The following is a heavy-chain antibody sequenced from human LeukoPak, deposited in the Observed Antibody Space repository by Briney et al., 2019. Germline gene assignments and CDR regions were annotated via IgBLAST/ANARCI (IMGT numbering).Heavy chain of an antibody. CDR2: IYTSGST. CDR1: GGSISSGNYF. D-gene: IGHD2/OR15-2a*01. CDR3: ARGRPHNRNFDY. V-gene: IGHV4-61*02. Sequence: PSQTLSLTCTVSGGSISSGNYFWSWIRQPAGKGLEWIGRIYTSGSTNYNPSLKSRVTISVDTSKNQFSLKLSSVTAADTAVYYCARGRPHNRNFDYWGQGTLVTVSS. J-gene: IGHJ4*02.